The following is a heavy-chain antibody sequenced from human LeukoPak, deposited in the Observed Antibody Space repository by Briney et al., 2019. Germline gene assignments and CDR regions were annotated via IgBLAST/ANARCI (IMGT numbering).Heavy chain of an antibody. Sequence: GGSLRLSCTASGFTFGRHAMSWVRQAPGKGLEWVSTISGAGGSTYYADYVKGRFTISRDNSKDTLYLQVNSLRAEDTAVYFCAKEGGYCSSSSCSDYFDYWGHGTLVTVSS. V-gene: IGHV3-23*01. D-gene: IGHD2-15*01. J-gene: IGHJ4*01. CDR1: GFTFGRHA. CDR2: ISGAGGST. CDR3: AKEGGYCSSSSCSDYFDY.